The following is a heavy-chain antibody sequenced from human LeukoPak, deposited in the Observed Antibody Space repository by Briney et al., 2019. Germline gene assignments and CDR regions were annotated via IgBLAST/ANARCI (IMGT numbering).Heavy chain of an antibody. J-gene: IGHJ4*02. CDR2: INPNSGGT. CDR3: ARSYGGYADYDDY. Sequence: ASVKVSCKASGYTFTGYYMHWVRQAPGQGLEWMGWINPNSGGTNYAQKFQGWVTMTRDTSISTAYMELSRLRSDDTAVYYCARSYGGYADYDDYWGQGTLVTVSS. V-gene: IGHV1-2*04. D-gene: IGHD5-18*01. CDR1: GYTFTGYY.